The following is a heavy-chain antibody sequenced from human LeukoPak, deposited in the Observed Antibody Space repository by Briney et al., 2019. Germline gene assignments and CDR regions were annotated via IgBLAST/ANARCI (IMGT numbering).Heavy chain of an antibody. CDR1: GLSFSSYA. V-gene: IGHV3-23*01. CDR3: AKGAAVAGTLYFQH. Sequence: PGGSLRLSCAASGLSFSSYAMSSVRQAPGKGLEWVSAVSGTSTNTYYSDSVKGRFTISRDNSQNTLYLQMNNLEGGDTAVYYCAKGAAVAGTLYFQHWGQGTLVTVSS. CDR2: VSGTSTNT. D-gene: IGHD6-19*01. J-gene: IGHJ1*01.